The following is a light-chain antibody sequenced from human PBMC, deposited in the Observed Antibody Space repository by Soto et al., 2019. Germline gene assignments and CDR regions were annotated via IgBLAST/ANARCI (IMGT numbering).Light chain of an antibody. J-gene: IGKJ2*01. CDR3: HQYNNWPPYT. V-gene: IGKV3-15*01. Sequence: EIVMTQSPATLSVSPGERATLSCRSSQSVSSNLAWYQQKPGQAPRLLIYGASTRATGIPARFSGSRSGTECTLTINSLQSEDFAVYYRHQYNNWPPYTFGQGTKLEIK. CDR1: QSVSSN. CDR2: GAS.